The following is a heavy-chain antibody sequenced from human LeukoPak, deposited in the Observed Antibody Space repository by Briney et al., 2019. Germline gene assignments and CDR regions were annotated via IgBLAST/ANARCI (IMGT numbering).Heavy chain of an antibody. J-gene: IGHJ4*02. Sequence: GGSLRLSCETSGFTFSNYAMSLVRQAPGRGLERVSGIYGSGGASFYADSVKGRFTISRDNSQNTVFQQMDSLRDEDTALYYCAKDLRKDGIWDIDYWGQGTLVTVSS. CDR2: IYGSGGAS. V-gene: IGHV3-23*01. CDR3: AKDLRKDGIWDIDY. CDR1: GFTFSNYA. D-gene: IGHD1-20*01.